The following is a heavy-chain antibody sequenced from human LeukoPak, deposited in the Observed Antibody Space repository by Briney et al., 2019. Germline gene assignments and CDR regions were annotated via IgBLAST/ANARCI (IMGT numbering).Heavy chain of an antibody. Sequence: AAVKVSFKASRYTLTSYGISWVRQAPGQGLEWMGWISAYNGNTNYAQKLQGRVTMTTDTSTSTAYMELRSLRSDDTAVYYCASAVVAAANDAFDIWGQGTMVSVSS. CDR2: ISAYNGNT. CDR1: RYTLTSYG. D-gene: IGHD2-2*01. CDR3: ASAVVAAANDAFDI. V-gene: IGHV1-18*01. J-gene: IGHJ3*02.